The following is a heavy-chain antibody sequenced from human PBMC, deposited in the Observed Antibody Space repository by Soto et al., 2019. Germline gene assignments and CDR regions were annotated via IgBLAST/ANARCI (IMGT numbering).Heavy chain of an antibody. V-gene: IGHV3-74*01. CDR3: ARDEAAQYYFDY. Sequence: GGSLRLSCAASGFTFSSYWMHWVCQAPGKGLVWVSRINSDGSSTSYADSVKGRFTISRDNAKNTLYLQMNSLRAEDTAVYYCARDEAAQYYFDYWGQGTLVTVSS. CDR2: INSDGSST. D-gene: IGHD6-13*01. J-gene: IGHJ4*02. CDR1: GFTFSSYW.